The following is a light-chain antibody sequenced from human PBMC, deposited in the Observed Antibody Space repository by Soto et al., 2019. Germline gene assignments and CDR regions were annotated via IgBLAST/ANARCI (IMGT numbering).Light chain of an antibody. CDR2: KAS. J-gene: IGKJ1*01. CDR3: QQYRT. CDR1: QSISSW. Sequence: DIQMTQSPSTLSASVGDRVTITCRASQSISSWLAWYQQKPGKAPKLLIYKASSLESGVPSRFSGSGSGTEFTLTSSSLQADDFATYYCQQYRTFGQGTKVEIK. V-gene: IGKV1-5*03.